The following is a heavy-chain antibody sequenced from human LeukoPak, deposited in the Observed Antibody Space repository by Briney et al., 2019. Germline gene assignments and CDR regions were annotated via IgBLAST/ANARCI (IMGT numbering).Heavy chain of an antibody. V-gene: IGHV3-23*01. D-gene: IGHD1-14*01. CDR2: ISGSGGST. CDR3: AKQKSEDSRNSYYYYMDV. CDR1: GFTFSSYA. J-gene: IGHJ6*03. Sequence: GGSLRLSCAASGFTFSSYAMSWVRQAPGKGLEWVSAISGSGGSTNYADSVKGRFAISRDNSKNTLYLQMNSLRAEDTAVHYCAKQKSEDSRNSYYYYMDVWGKGTTVTVSS.